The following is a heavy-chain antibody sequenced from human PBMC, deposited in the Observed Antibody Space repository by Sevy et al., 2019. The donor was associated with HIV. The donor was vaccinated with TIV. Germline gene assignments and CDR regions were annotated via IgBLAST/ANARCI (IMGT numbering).Heavy chain of an antibody. CDR1: GGSFSGYF. CDR3: ARGRQAYVVVVPSTVPFDY. V-gene: IGHV4-34*01. J-gene: IGHJ4*02. Sequence: SETLSLTCAVYGGSFSGYFWNWIRQSPGKGLEWIGEINHTGTLKYNPSLKSRVTISVDASKNQLSLHLSSVTAADTAIYYCARGRQAYVVVVPSTVPFDYWGQRTVVTVSS. CDR2: INHTGTL. D-gene: IGHD2-2*01.